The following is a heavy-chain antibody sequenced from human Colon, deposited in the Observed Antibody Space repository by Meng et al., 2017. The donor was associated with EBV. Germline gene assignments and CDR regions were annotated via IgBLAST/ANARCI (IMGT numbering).Heavy chain of an antibody. CDR1: GGSLRGAY. CDR2: IIHGGSP. Sequence: HVQLPQWGAGLLKPSETLSLTCAVNGGSLRGAYWNWIRQPPGKGLEWIGEIIHGGSPSYNPSLKSRVTISIDTSKNQLSLMLSSVTAADTAVYYCARRPTGIDYWGQGTLVTVSS. J-gene: IGHJ4*02. V-gene: IGHV4-34*12. CDR3: ARRPTGIDY. D-gene: IGHD2-8*02.